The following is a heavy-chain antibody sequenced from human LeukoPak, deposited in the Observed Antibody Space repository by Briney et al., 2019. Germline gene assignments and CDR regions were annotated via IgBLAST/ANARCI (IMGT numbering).Heavy chain of an antibody. CDR1: GGSISSGSYH. Sequence: SETLSLTCTVSGGSISSGSYHWGWIRQPPGKGLEWIGSIYYSGTNYYNPSLKSRVTISVDTSKNQFSLKLSSVTAADTALYYCARLIYFYYYMDVWGKGTTVTVSS. CDR3: ARLIYFYYYMDV. CDR2: IYYSGTN. J-gene: IGHJ6*03. V-gene: IGHV4-39*01.